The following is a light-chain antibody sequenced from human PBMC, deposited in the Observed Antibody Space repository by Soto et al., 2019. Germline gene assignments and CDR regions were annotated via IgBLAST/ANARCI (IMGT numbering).Light chain of an antibody. V-gene: IGLV2-23*01. CDR2: EGS. Sequence: QSVLTQPASVSGSPGQSITISCTGTSSDVGSYNLVSWYQQHPGKAPKLMIYEGSKRLSGVSNRFSGSKSGNTASLTISGLQAEDEAEYYCCSYAGSSPYVFGTGTKLTVL. J-gene: IGLJ1*01. CDR1: SSDVGSYNL. CDR3: CSYAGSSPYV.